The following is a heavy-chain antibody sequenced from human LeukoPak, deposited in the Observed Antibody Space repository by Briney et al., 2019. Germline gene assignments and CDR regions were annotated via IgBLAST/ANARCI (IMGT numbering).Heavy chain of an antibody. V-gene: IGHV3-74*01. J-gene: IGHJ4*02. Sequence: GGSLRLSCAASGFTFSNYWMHWVRQVPGKGLVWVSRINGDGSTTTYADSVKGRFTISRDNAKNTLYLQMNSLRAEDTAVYYCARGWVTATGTICWGQGTLVTVSS. CDR1: GFTFSNYW. CDR2: INGDGSTT. D-gene: IGHD6-13*01. CDR3: ARGWVTATGTIC.